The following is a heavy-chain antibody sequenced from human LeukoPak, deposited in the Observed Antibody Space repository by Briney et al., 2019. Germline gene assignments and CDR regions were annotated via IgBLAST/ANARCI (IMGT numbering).Heavy chain of an antibody. Sequence: GGSLRLSCAASGFTFDDYAMHWVRQAPGKGLEWVSGISWNSGSIGYADSVKGRFTISRDNAKNSLYLQMNSLRDEDTALYYCAKDKAVAGLGYFDYWGQGTLVTVSS. J-gene: IGHJ4*02. CDR2: ISWNSGSI. CDR3: AKDKAVAGLGYFDY. V-gene: IGHV3-9*01. CDR1: GFTFDDYA. D-gene: IGHD6-19*01.